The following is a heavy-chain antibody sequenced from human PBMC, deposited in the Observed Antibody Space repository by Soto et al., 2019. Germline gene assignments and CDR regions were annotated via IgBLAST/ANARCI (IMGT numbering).Heavy chain of an antibody. Sequence: ASVKVSFKASGYTFTGHYIHWVRQAPEQGPEWMGEIGPESGATRYAQKFQGRVTMTRDMSITTVYMELNNLSPDDTAVYYCGRGRSGQIVVFYWGQGTPVTVSS. CDR1: GYTFTGHY. V-gene: IGHV1-2*02. CDR2: IGPESGAT. J-gene: IGHJ4*02. D-gene: IGHD5-12*01. CDR3: GRGRSGQIVVFY.